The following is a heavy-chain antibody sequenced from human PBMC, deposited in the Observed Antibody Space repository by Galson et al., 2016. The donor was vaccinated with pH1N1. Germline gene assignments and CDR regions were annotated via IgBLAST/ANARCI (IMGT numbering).Heavy chain of an antibody. D-gene: IGHD4-17*01. J-gene: IGHJ3*02. CDR1: GYSFSSSW. CDR3: ARQNDYGDYRGDAFDI. CDR2: IYLGGSHI. Sequence: QSGAEVKKPGESLKISCKGSGYSFSSSWIGWVRQVPGKGLEWMGIIYLGGSHIRYSPSFQGQVTISADKSINIVYLQWSSLKASDTAIYYCARQNDYGDYRGDAFDIWGQGTMAIVSS. V-gene: IGHV5-51*01.